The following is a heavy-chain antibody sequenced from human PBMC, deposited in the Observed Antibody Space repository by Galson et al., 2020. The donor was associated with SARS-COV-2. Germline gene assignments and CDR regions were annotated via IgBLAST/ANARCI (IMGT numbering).Heavy chain of an antibody. CDR3: ARVMRDASGRENYGLDV. CDR1: GGSISSGDYY. J-gene: IGHJ6*02. V-gene: IGHV4-30-4*01. D-gene: IGHD3-10*01. CDR2: IYYSGIT. Sequence: ASETLSLTCTVSGGSISSGDYYWTWIRQPPGKGLEWIGYIYYSGITYYNPSLKSRVTISVDTSKNQFSLRLTSVTAADTAVYYCARVMRDASGRENYGLDVWGQGTAVTVSS.